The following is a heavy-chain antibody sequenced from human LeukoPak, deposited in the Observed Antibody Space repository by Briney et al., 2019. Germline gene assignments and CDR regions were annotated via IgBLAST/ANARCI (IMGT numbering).Heavy chain of an antibody. Sequence: SETLSLTCAVSGGSISSSNWWSWVRPPPGKGLEWIGEIYHSGSTNYNPSLKSRVTISVDTSKNQFSLKLSSVTAADTAVYYCAALPAAIPYSQFYWGQGTLVTVSS. CDR1: GGSISSSNW. V-gene: IGHV4-4*02. J-gene: IGHJ4*02. CDR2: IYHSGST. CDR3: AALPAAIPYSQFY. D-gene: IGHD2-2*01.